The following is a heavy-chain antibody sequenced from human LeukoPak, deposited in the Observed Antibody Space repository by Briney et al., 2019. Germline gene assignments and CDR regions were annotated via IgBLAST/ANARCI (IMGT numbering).Heavy chain of an antibody. D-gene: IGHD3-3*02. CDR2: ISYDGNNE. J-gene: IGHJ4*02. V-gene: IGHV3-30*03. CDR1: GFTFSSSG. Sequence: GGSLRLSCAASGFTFSSSGMHWVRQAPGKGLEWVAVISYDGNNEYYADSVKGRFTISGDNSKNTLFLQMNSLRAEDTAVYYCAISNPHFDYWGQGTLVTVSS. CDR3: AISNPHFDY.